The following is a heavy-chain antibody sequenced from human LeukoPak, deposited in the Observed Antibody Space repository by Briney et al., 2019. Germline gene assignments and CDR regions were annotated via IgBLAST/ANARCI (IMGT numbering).Heavy chain of an antibody. V-gene: IGHV4-39*01. CDR3: ASSSNRYSTPHYYFDF. D-gene: IGHD1-14*01. J-gene: IGHJ4*02. CDR2: LYSSGKT. Sequence: PSETLSLTCTVSGGSFSDSRFHWGWVRQPPGKGLEWIGSLYSSGKTFFNPSLKSRVTISVDTSKNRFSLKLSSVTAADTAVYYCASSSNRYSTPHYYFDFWGQGTLVTVSS. CDR1: GGSFSDSRFH.